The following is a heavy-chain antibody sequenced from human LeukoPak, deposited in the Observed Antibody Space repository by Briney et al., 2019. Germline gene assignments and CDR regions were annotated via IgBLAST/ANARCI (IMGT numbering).Heavy chain of an antibody. D-gene: IGHD5-18*01. CDR2: ISAYNGNT. CDR3: ARTDGRAYVDTAMVNY. CDR1: GYTFTSYG. J-gene: IGHJ4*02. Sequence: ASVKVSCKASGYTFTSYGISWVRQAPGQGLEWMGWISAYNGNTNYAQKLQGRVTTTTDTSTSTAYMELRSLRSDDTAVYYCARTDGRAYVDTAMVNYWGQGTLVTVSS. V-gene: IGHV1-18*01.